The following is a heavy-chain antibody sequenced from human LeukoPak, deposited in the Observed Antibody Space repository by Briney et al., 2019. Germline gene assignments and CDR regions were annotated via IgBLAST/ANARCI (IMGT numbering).Heavy chain of an antibody. V-gene: IGHV4-34*01. D-gene: IGHD3-10*01. CDR2: INQGGGT. CDR1: GGSFSDYL. CDR3: ARGKRVWFGELMTSFSYFYIDV. J-gene: IGHJ6*03. Sequence: PSETLSLTCAVNGGSFSDYLWTWIRQSPGKGPEWIGEINQGGGTNFNPSPKSRVTISADRSKYHFSLTLRSVTAADTAVYYCARGKRVWFGELMTSFSYFYIDVWGRGTTVSVSS.